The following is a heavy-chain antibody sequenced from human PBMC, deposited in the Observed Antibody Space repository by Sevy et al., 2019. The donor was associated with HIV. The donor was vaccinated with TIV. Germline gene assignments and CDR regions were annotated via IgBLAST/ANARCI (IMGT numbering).Heavy chain of an antibody. CDR1: GFTFSSYG. Sequence: GGSLRLSCAASGFTFSSYGMHWVRQAPGKGLEWVAVIWYDGSNKYYADSVKGRFTISRDNSKNTLYLQMNSLRAEDTAVYYCARAKGILTTYDSSGNLDYWGQGTLVTVSS. V-gene: IGHV3-33*01. CDR2: IWYDGSNK. D-gene: IGHD3-22*01. CDR3: ARAKGILTTYDSSGNLDY. J-gene: IGHJ4*02.